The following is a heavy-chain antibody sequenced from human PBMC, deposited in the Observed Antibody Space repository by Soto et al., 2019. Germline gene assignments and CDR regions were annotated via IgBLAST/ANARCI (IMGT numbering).Heavy chain of an antibody. Sequence: GESLKISCTGSGYSFSSHWIGWVRQMPGKGLDWMGIIYPGDSDTRYSPSFLGQVTISADKSINTAYLQWSSLKASDTAMYYCARQGNGAEGFDFWGQGALVTVSS. J-gene: IGHJ4*02. CDR1: GYSFSSHW. V-gene: IGHV5-51*01. CDR3: ARQGNGAEGFDF. D-gene: IGHD4-17*01. CDR2: IYPGDSDT.